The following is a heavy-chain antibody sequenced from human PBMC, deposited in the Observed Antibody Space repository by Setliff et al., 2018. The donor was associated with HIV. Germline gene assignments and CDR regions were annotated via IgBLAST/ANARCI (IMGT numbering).Heavy chain of an antibody. CDR1: GFTFIDYA. CDR3: ARSRSTRDAFDI. Sequence: GESLKISCAASGFTFIDYALNWVRQSPGKGLEWVSSISSSGSYIYYADSVKGRFAIPRDDATKSLFLQMDSLRAEDTAVYYCARSRSTRDAFDIWGQGTMVTVSS. D-gene: IGHD2-2*01. V-gene: IGHV3-21*01. J-gene: IGHJ3*02. CDR2: ISSSGSYI.